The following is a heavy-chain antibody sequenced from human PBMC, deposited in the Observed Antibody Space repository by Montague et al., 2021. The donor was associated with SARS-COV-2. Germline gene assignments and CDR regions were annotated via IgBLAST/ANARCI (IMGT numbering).Heavy chain of an antibody. V-gene: IGHV4-39*01. Sequence: SETRSLTCTVSGRSTSSRSYYWGWIRQPPGKGLEWIGSIYYSGSTYYNPSLKSRVTISVDTSKNQFSLKLSSVTAADTAVYYCARLRGDYGGTYDTFDIWGQGTMVTVSS. J-gene: IGHJ3*02. CDR2: IYYSGST. D-gene: IGHD4-23*01. CDR1: GRSTSSRSYY. CDR3: ARLRGDYGGTYDTFDI.